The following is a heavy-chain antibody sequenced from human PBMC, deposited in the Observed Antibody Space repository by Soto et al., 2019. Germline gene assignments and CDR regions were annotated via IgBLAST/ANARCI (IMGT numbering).Heavy chain of an antibody. CDR3: ARRGSGSYYDY. J-gene: IGHJ4*02. CDR2: ISGSGDST. D-gene: IGHD1-26*01. CDR1: GFTFSSYA. V-gene: IGHV3-23*01. Sequence: EVQLLESGGGLVQPGGSLRLSCAASGFTFSSYAMRWVRQAPVKGLEWVSAISGSGDSTYYADSVKGRFTISRDNSKNTLSLQMNSLRDDDTAVYYCARRGSGSYYDYWGQGTLVTVSS.